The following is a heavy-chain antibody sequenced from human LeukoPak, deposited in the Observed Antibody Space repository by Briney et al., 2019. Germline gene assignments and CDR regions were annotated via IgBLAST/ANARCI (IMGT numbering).Heavy chain of an antibody. V-gene: IGHV3-48*03. CDR3: AKEQYSSSWYQVLRTDNYYYYGMDV. Sequence: PGGSLRLSCAASGFTFSSYEMNWVRQAPGKGLEWVSYISRSGSTIYYADSVKGRFTISRDNAKNSLYLQMNSLRAEDTAVYYCAKEQYSSSWYQVLRTDNYYYYGMDVWGQGTTVAVSS. CDR2: ISRSGSTI. J-gene: IGHJ6*02. CDR1: GFTFSSYE. D-gene: IGHD6-13*01.